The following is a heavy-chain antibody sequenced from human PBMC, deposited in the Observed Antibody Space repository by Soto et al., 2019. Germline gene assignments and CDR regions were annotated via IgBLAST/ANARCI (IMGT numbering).Heavy chain of an antibody. CDR3: ATHSWDY. V-gene: IGHV3-23*01. CDR2: ISGSGGNT. J-gene: IGHJ4*02. Sequence: EVQVSESGGGLVQPGGSLRLSCAASGLTFSKADMSWVRQAPGKGLEWVSAISGSGGNTYYADSVKGRFTVSRDNSKNTLFQQLNSLRVEDTAIYYCATHSWDYWGQGTLVTVSS. CDR1: GLTFSKAD.